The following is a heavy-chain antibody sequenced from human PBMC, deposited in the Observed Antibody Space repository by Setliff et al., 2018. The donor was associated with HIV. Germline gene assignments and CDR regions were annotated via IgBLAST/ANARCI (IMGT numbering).Heavy chain of an antibody. CDR1: GGSISSYY. V-gene: IGHV4-59*01. D-gene: IGHD4-17*01. CDR2: IYYNGNT. J-gene: IGHJ4*02. CDR3: AREIYGGNLRPFDY. Sequence: SETLSLTCTVSGGSISSYYWSWIRQPPGKGLEWIGYIYYNGNTNYNPSLKSRVAISVDTSKNQLSLKLSSVTAADTAVYYCAREIYGGNLRPFDYWGQGTLVTVSS.